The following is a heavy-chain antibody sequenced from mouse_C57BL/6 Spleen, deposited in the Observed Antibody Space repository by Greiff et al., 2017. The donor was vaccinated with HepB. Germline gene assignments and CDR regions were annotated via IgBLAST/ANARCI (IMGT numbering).Heavy chain of an antibody. Sequence: VQLQQSGAELAKPGASVKLSCKASGYTFTSYWMHWVKQRPGQGLEWIGYINPSSGYTKYNQKFKDKATLTADKSSSTAYIQLSSLTYEDSAVYCCASLYSNYEYWGQVTTLTVSS. D-gene: IGHD2-5*01. CDR3: ASLYSNYEY. CDR2: INPSSGYT. V-gene: IGHV1-7*01. J-gene: IGHJ2*01. CDR1: GYTFTSYW.